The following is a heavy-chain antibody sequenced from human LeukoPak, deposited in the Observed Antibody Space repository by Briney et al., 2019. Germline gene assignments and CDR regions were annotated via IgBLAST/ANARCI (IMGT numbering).Heavy chain of an antibody. J-gene: IGHJ5*02. V-gene: IGHV1-69*05. Sequence: SVKVSCKASGCTFTRYDINWVRQAPGQGLEWMGGIIPIFGTANYAQKFQGRVTITTDESTSTAYMELSSLRSEDTAVYYCASNLAVAGTGAGNWFDPWGQGTLVTVSA. CDR3: ASNLAVAGTGAGNWFDP. D-gene: IGHD6-19*01. CDR1: GCTFTRYD. CDR2: IIPIFGTA.